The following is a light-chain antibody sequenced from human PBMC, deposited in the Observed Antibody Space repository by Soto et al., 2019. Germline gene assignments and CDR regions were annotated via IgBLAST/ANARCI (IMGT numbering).Light chain of an antibody. CDR2: AVS. CDR1: SSDVGGYNY. Sequence: QSALTQPASVSGSPGQSITISCTGTSSDVGGYNYVSWYQQHLGKAPKLMIYAVSNRPSGVSNRFSGSKSGNTATLTISGLQAEDEADYYCSSYTSDSSYVFGSGTKVTVL. CDR3: SSYTSDSSYV. J-gene: IGLJ1*01. V-gene: IGLV2-14*01.